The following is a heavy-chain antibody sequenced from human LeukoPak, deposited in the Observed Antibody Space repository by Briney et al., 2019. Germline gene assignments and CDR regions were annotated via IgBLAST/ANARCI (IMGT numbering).Heavy chain of an antibody. J-gene: IGHJ4*02. V-gene: IGHV4-39*01. CDR3: ARHPRGEYYFDY. CDR1: GGSISSYY. CDR2: IYYSGST. Sequence: SETLSLTCTVSGGSISSYYWGWIRQPPGKGPEWIGSIYYSGSTYYNPSLKSRVTISVDTSKNQFSLKLSSVTAADTAVYYCARHPRGEYYFDYWGQGTLVTVSS. D-gene: IGHD3-10*01.